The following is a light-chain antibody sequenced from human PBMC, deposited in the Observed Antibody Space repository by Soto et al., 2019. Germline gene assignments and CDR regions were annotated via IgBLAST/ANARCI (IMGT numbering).Light chain of an antibody. CDR2: GIS. J-gene: IGKJ2*03. V-gene: IGKV1-6*01. CDR3: LHDALFPYS. CDR1: QAIRND. Sequence: QMTQSPSSLSASVGDTVTFTCRASQAIRNDLGWFQQRPGKPPKLLIYGISILQTGVPSRFSGSGSGTDFTLTISGLQPEDFATYYCLHDALFPYSFGQGTRLEI.